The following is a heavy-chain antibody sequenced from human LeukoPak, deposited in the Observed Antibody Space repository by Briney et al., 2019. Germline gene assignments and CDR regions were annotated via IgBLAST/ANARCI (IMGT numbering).Heavy chain of an antibody. J-gene: IGHJ5*02. CDR3: ARHYYYDSSGYYFIWFDP. Sequence: ASVKVSCKTSGYTFTGYYMHWVRQAPGQGLEWMGWINPNSGGTNYAQKFQGRVTMTRDTSISTAYMELSRLRSDDTAVYYCARHYYYDSSGYYFIWFDPWGQGTLVTVSS. CDR1: GYTFTGYY. D-gene: IGHD3-22*01. V-gene: IGHV1-2*02. CDR2: INPNSGGT.